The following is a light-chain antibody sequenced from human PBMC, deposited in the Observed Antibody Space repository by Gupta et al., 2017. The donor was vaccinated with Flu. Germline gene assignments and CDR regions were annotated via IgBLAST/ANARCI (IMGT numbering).Light chain of an antibody. V-gene: IGKV1-12*01. CDR2: SAS. CDR1: QGISSW. J-gene: IGKJ3*01. Sequence: SSVSASLGDEVTITCRASQGISSWLSRYQQKPGKAPKLLIYSASNLQSGVPSRFSGSGSGTDFTLTISSLQPEDFATYYCQQANSFPLFTFGPGTKVDIK. CDR3: QQANSFPLFT.